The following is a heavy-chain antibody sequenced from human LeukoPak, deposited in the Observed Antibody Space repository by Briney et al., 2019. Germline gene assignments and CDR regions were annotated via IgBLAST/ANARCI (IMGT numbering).Heavy chain of an antibody. J-gene: IGHJ6*03. D-gene: IGHD1-26*01. Sequence: GGSLRLSCAASGFTVSDNYMSWVRQAPGKGLEWVSVIYSGGSTYYADSVKGRFTISRDNAKNSLYLQMNSLRAEDTAVYYCARESPGIVGAKAQFFYYYYYMDVWGKGTTVTVSS. V-gene: IGHV3-66*01. CDR3: ARESPGIVGAKAQFFYYYYYMDV. CDR2: IYSGGST. CDR1: GFTVSDNY.